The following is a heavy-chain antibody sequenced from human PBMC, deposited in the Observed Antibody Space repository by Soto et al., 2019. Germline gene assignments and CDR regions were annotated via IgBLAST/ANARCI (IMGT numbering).Heavy chain of an antibody. Sequence: QVQLVESGGGAVQPGGSRRLSCAASEFTFSNYAMHWVRQAPGKGLQWLAVISYDGNNKYNADSVEGRFTISRDNSKNTVYLQMNSLRLEDTAVYYCARGPSYSDSYFDHWGQGTLVTVSS. J-gene: IGHJ4*02. D-gene: IGHD4-17*01. CDR1: EFTFSNYA. V-gene: IGHV3-30*03. CDR3: ARGPSYSDSYFDH. CDR2: ISYDGNNK.